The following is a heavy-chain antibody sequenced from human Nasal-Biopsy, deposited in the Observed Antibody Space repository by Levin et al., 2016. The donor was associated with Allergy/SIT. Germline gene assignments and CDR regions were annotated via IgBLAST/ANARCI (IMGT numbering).Heavy chain of an antibody. CDR2: ISTSSSYI. Sequence: GGSLRLSCAASGFTFSSYSMNWVRQAPGKGLEWVSSISTSSSYIYYADSVKGRFTVSRDNAKNSLYLQMNSLRAEDTAVYYCTRDRDSGYNRVFDYWGQGTRGHRLL. V-gene: IGHV3-21*01. CDR1: GFTFSSYS. CDR3: TRDRDSGYNRVFDY. J-gene: IGHJ4*02. D-gene: IGHD5-12*01.